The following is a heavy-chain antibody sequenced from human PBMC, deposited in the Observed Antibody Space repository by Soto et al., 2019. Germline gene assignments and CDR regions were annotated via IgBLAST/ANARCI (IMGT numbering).Heavy chain of an antibody. CDR1: GFTFSSHA. D-gene: IGHD3-22*01. Sequence: XGSLSLSCAASGFTFSSHAMHGVRQAPGKGLEWVAVISYDGSNKYYADSVKGRFTISRDNSKNTLYLQMNSLRAGDTAVYYCPRDPGAMTVVVINYFDYCGRRTLVTVSS. CDR2: ISYDGSNK. CDR3: PRDPGAMTVVVINYFDY. J-gene: IGHJ4*02. V-gene: IGHV3-30-3*01.